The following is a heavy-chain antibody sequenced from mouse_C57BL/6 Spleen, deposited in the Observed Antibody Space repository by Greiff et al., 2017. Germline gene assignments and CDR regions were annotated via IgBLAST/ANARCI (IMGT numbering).Heavy chain of an antibody. J-gene: IGHJ4*01. Sequence: QVTLKVSGPGILQPSQTLSLTCSFSGFSLSTFGMGVGWIRKPSGKGLEWLAHIWWDDDKYYNPALKSRLTISKDTSKNQVFLKIANVDTADTATYYCARMGWSNDGYDCAMDYWGQGTSVTVSS. V-gene: IGHV8-8*01. D-gene: IGHD2-2*01. CDR3: ARMGWSNDGYDCAMDY. CDR2: IWWDDDK. CDR1: GFSLSTFGMG.